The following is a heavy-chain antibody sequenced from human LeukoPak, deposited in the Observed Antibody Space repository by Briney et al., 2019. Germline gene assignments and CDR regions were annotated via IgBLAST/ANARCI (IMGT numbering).Heavy chain of an antibody. V-gene: IGHV4-34*01. CDR2: INHSGST. J-gene: IGHJ4*02. Sequence: SETLSLTCAVYGGSFSGYYWSWIRQPPGKGLEWIGEINHSGSTNYNPSLKGRVTISVDTSKNQFSLKLSSVTAADTAVYYCARGVPAMITFGGVVIDYWGQGTLVTVSS. CDR1: GGSFSGYY. CDR3: ARGVPAMITFGGVVIDY. D-gene: IGHD3-16*01.